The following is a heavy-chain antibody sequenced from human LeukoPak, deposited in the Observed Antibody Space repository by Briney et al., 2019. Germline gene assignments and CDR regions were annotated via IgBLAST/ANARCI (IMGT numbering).Heavy chain of an antibody. CDR1: GFTFSNAW. V-gene: IGHV3-15*01. Sequence: GGSLRLSCAASGFTFSNAWMSWVRQAPGKGLERVGRIKSKTDGGTTDYAAPVKGRFTISRDDSKNTLYLQMNSLKTEDTAVYYCTATIFGVSGGYWGQGTLVTVSS. J-gene: IGHJ4*02. CDR2: IKSKTDGGTT. D-gene: IGHD3-3*01. CDR3: TATIFGVSGGY.